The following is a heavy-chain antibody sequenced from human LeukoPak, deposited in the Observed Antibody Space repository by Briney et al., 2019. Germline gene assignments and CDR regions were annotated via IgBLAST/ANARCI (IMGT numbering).Heavy chain of an antibody. J-gene: IGHJ5*02. V-gene: IGHV1-3*01. Sequence: ASVKVSCKASGYTFTSYAMHWVRQAPGQRLEWMGWINAGNGNTKYSQKFQGRVTITRDTSASTAYMELSSLRSEDTAVYYCARDGDYYVSSGYDPWGQGTLVTVSS. D-gene: IGHD3-22*01. CDR2: INAGNGNT. CDR3: ARDGDYYVSSGYDP. CDR1: GYTFTSYA.